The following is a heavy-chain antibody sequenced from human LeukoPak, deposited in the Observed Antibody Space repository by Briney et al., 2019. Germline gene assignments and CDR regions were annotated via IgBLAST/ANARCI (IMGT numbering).Heavy chain of an antibody. CDR1: GFTVSSNY. D-gene: IGHD6-19*01. Sequence: GGSLRLSCAAFGFTVSSNYMSWVRQAPGKGLEWVSVIFGGGGTYYGDSVRGRFTISRDNSKNTLYLQMNSLRAEDTAVYYCAKMGLKQWPYNYFDYWGQGTLVTVSS. J-gene: IGHJ4*02. V-gene: IGHV3-53*01. CDR2: IFGGGGT. CDR3: AKMGLKQWPYNYFDY.